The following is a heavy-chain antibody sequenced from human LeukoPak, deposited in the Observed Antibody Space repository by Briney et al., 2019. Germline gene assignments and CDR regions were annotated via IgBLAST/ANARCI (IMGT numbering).Heavy chain of an antibody. Sequence: PSETLSLTCAVYGGSFSGYYWSWIRQPPGKGLEWIGEINHSGSTNYNPSLKSRVTISVDTSKNQFSLKLSSVTAADTAVYYCARGPPNIVVVTGIGFFDYWGQGTLVTVSS. CDR1: GGSFSGYY. D-gene: IGHD2-21*02. J-gene: IGHJ4*02. CDR3: ARGPPNIVVVTGIGFFDY. V-gene: IGHV4-34*01. CDR2: INHSGST.